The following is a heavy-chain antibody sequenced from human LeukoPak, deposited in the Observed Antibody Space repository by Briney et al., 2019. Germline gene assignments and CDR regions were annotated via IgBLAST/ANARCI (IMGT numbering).Heavy chain of an antibody. CDR2: INPNSGNT. V-gene: IGHV1-8*01. Sequence: ASVKVSCKASGYTFTSYDINWVRQASGQGLEWMGWINPNSGNTGFTQKFQGRVTVTRSTSISTAYMELSSLTSDDTAVYYCARTSTGARGGYDVWGQGTLVTVSS. CDR3: ARTSTGARGGYDV. J-gene: IGHJ4*02. CDR1: GYTFTSYD. D-gene: IGHD5-12*01.